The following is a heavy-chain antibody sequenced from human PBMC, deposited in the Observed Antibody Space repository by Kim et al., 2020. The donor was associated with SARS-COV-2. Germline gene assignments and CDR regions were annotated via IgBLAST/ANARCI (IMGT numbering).Heavy chain of an antibody. V-gene: IGHV3-23*01. CDR2: ISGSGGRT. Sequence: GGSMRLSCVASGFTFSRYAMTWVRQAPGKGLEWVSAISGSGGRTYYADSVKGRFTISRDNSKNTLYVQMNSLRAEDTAVYYCAKDSGNDYGDQFDYWGQGTLVTVSS. J-gene: IGHJ4*02. CDR3: AKDSGNDYGDQFDY. CDR1: GFTFSRYA. D-gene: IGHD4-17*01.